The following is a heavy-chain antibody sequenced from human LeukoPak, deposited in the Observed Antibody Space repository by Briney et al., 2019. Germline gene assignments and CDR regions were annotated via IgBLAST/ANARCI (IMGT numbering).Heavy chain of an antibody. Sequence: ASVKVSCKASGYTFTGYYMHWVRQAPGQGLEWMGWINPNSGGTNYAQKFQGRVTMTRDTSISTAYMELSRLRFDDTAVYYCARAMEMATIFFDYWGQGTLVTVSS. CDR3: ARAMEMATIFFDY. V-gene: IGHV1-2*02. CDR1: GYTFTGYY. J-gene: IGHJ4*02. CDR2: INPNSGGT. D-gene: IGHD5-24*01.